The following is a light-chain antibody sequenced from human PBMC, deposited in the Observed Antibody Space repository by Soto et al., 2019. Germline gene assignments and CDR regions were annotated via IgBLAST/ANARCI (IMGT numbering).Light chain of an antibody. CDR2: DVS. V-gene: IGKV3-11*01. CDR1: ESVTDY. J-gene: IGKJ1*01. CDR3: QQRSDWPWT. Sequence: EIVLTQSPATLSLSPGERGTLSCRASESVTDYLAWYQQKPGQAPRLLVYDVSNRAAGIPTRFSGGGSGTDFTLTISNVEPQDFEVYYCQQRSDWPWTFGQGTKVDI.